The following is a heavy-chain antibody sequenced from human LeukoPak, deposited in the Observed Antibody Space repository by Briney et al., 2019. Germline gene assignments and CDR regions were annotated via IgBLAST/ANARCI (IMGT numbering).Heavy chain of an antibody. CDR2: IYYSGST. J-gene: IGHJ4*02. CDR3: ATVEGRNARGVTFDY. D-gene: IGHD3-10*01. Sequence: PSETLSLTCAVYGGSFSGYYWSWIRQPPGKGLEWIGSIYYSGSTYYNPSLKSRVTISVDTSKNQFSLKLSSVTAADTAVYYCATVEGRNARGVTFDYWGQGTLVTVSS. V-gene: IGHV4-34*01. CDR1: GGSFSGYY.